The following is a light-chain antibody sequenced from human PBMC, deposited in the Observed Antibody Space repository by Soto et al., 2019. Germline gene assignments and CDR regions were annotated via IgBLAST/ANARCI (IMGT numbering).Light chain of an antibody. J-gene: IGKJ4*02. CDR2: DTS. Sequence: EIVLTPSPATLSLSPGESATLSCRASQSISHFLAWYQQKPGQSPRLLIYDTSSRATGIPGRFSGSGSGTDFTLTIDSLEPEDSEVYYCQQRTDWPTFGGGTKVEI. CDR3: QQRTDWPT. CDR1: QSISHF. V-gene: IGKV3-11*01.